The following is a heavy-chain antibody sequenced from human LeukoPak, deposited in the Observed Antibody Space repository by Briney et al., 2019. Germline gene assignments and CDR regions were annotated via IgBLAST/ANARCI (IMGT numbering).Heavy chain of an antibody. CDR2: ISWNSGSI. V-gene: IGHV3-9*01. J-gene: IGHJ4*02. CDR3: VKDPSSINCSGGRCYFDY. CDR1: GFTFDDYA. D-gene: IGHD2-15*01. Sequence: ETGGSLSLSCAASGFTFDDYAMHWVRQGPGKGLEWVSGISWNSGSIGYADAVKGRFTISRDNAKNSLYLQMNSLRAEDTAFYYCVKDPSSINCSGGRCYFDYWGQGTLVTVSS.